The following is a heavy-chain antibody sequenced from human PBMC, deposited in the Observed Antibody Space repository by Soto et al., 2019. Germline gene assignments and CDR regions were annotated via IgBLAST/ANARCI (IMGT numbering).Heavy chain of an antibody. D-gene: IGHD6-6*01. Sequence: TLSLTCTFSVGSISSDYWSWIRQPPGKALEWLARIDWDDDKFYSTSLKTRLTISKDTSKNQVVLTMTNMDPVDTATYYCARTSDSSSGYYYGMDVWGQGTTVTVSS. CDR1: VGSISSDY. J-gene: IGHJ6*02. CDR3: ARTSDSSSGYYYGMDV. CDR2: IDWDDDK. V-gene: IGHV2-70*16.